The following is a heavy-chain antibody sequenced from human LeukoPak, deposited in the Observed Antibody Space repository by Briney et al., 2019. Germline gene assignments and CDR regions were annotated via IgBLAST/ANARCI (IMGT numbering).Heavy chain of an antibody. J-gene: IGHJ6*03. V-gene: IGHV3-23*01. CDR3: AKRGPTRDYYYYCMDV. Sequence: GGSLRLSCAASGFTFSSYAMSWVRQAPGKGLEWVSAISGSGGSTYYADSVKGRFTISRDNSKNTPYLQMNSLRAEDTAVYYCAKRGPTRDYYYYCMDVWGKGTTVTVSS. CDR2: ISGSGGST. CDR1: GFTFSSYA. D-gene: IGHD1-1*01.